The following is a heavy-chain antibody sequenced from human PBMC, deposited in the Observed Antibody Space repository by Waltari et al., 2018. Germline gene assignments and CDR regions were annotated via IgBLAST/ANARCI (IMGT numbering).Heavy chain of an antibody. CDR1: GGTFSSYA. CDR3: ARPYCSSTSCNPGGYYGMDV. D-gene: IGHD2-2*01. Sequence: QVQLVQSGAEVKKPGSSVKVSCKASGGTFSSYAISWVRQAPGQGLEWMGGIIPICGTENYAQKFQGRVTITADESTSTAYMELSSLRSEDTAVYYCARPYCSSTSCNPGGYYGMDVWGQGTTVTVSS. V-gene: IGHV1-69*01. J-gene: IGHJ6*02. CDR2: IIPICGTE.